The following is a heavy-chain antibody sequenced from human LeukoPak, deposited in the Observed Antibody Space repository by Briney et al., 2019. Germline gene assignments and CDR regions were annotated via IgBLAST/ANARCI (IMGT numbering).Heavy chain of an antibody. V-gene: IGHV1-2*02. Sequence: ASVKVSCKASGGTFSSYAISWVRQAPGQGLEWMGWINPNSGGTNYAQKFQGRVTMTRDTSISTAYMELSRLRSDDTAVYYCARYSRGDAFDIWGQGTKVTVSS. J-gene: IGHJ3*02. CDR3: ARYSRGDAFDI. CDR1: GGTFSSYA. D-gene: IGHD1-26*01. CDR2: INPNSGGT.